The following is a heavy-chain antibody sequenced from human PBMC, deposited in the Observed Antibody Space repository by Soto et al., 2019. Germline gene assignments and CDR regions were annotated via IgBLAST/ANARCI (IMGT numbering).Heavy chain of an antibody. CDR1: GGTFSSYA. D-gene: IGHD1-26*01. CDR3: ARVELLEDEGYFDY. Sequence: QVQLVQSGAEVKKPGSSVKVSCKASGGTFSSYAISWVRQAPGQGLEWMGGIIPIFGTANYAQKFQGRVTITADESTSTAYMELSGLRSEDTAVYYCARVELLEDEGYFDYWGQGTLVTVSS. J-gene: IGHJ4*02. V-gene: IGHV1-69*12. CDR2: IIPIFGTA.